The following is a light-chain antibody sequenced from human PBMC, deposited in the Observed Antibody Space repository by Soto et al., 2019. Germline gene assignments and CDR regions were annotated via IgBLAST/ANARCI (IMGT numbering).Light chain of an antibody. J-gene: IGLJ1*01. CDR2: SNN. CDR1: SSNIGSNT. V-gene: IGLV1-44*01. Sequence: QSVVPQPPPASGSPGPRDHNPCSGSSSNIGSNTVNWYQQLPGTAPKLLIYSNNQRPSGVPDRFSGSKSGTSASLAISGLQSEDEADYYCAAWDDSLNGSYVFGTGTKVTVL. CDR3: AAWDDSLNGSYV.